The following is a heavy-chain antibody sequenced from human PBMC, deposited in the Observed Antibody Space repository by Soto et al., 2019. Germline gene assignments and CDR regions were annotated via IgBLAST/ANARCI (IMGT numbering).Heavy chain of an antibody. CDR1: GGTFSSYA. CDR3: AVNYYGSGSYPRFDY. V-gene: IGHV1-69*13. D-gene: IGHD3-10*01. Sequence: ASVKVSCKASGGTFSSYAISWVRQAPGQGLEWMGGIIPIFGTANYAQKFQGRVTITADESTSTAYMELSSLRSEDTAVYYCAVNYYGSGSYPRFDYWGQGTLVTVSS. J-gene: IGHJ4*02. CDR2: IIPIFGTA.